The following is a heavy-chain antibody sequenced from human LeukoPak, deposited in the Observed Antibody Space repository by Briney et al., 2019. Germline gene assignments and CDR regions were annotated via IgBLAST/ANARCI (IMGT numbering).Heavy chain of an antibody. CDR1: GFTFSSYA. J-gene: IGHJ1*01. CDR3: AQDSAREDFDWSLGYFQH. V-gene: IGHV3-30*04. D-gene: IGHD3-9*01. CDR2: ISYDGSNK. Sequence: GGSLRLSCAASGFTFSSYAMHWVRQAPGKGLEWVAVISYDGSNKYYADSVKGRFTISRDNSKNTLYLQMNSLRAEDTAVYYCAQDSAREDFDWSLGYFQHWGQGTLVTVSS.